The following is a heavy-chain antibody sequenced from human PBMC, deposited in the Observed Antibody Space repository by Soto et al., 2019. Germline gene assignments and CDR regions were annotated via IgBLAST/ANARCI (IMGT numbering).Heavy chain of an antibody. CDR2: IYYSGST. V-gene: IGHV4-31*03. Sequence: SETLSLTCTVSGGSISSGGYYWSWIRQHPGKGLEWIGYIYYSGSTYYNPSLKSRVTISVDTSKNQFSLKLSSVTAADTAVYYCARAGQEDTGYYFDYWGQGTLVTVSS. CDR1: GGSISSGGYY. D-gene: IGHD3-10*01. CDR3: ARAGQEDTGYYFDY. J-gene: IGHJ4*02.